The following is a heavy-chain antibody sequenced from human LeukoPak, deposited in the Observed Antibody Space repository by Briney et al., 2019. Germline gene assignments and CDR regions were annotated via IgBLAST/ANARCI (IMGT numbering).Heavy chain of an antibody. CDR2: ISYDGSNK. CDR1: GFTFSSYG. Sequence: GRSLRLSCAASGFTFSSYGIHWVRQAPGKGLEWVAVISYDGSNKYYADSVKGRFTISRDNSKNTLYLQMNSLRAEDTAVYYCAREGEPYYDSSAFNYWGQGTLVTVSS. D-gene: IGHD3-22*01. J-gene: IGHJ4*02. V-gene: IGHV3-30*19. CDR3: AREGEPYYDSSAFNY.